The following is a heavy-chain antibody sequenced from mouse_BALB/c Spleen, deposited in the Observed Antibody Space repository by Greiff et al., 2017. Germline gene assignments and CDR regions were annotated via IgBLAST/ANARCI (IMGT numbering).Heavy chain of an antibody. V-gene: IGHV1-7*01. Sequence: VKLQESGAELAKPGASVKMSCKASGYTFTSYWMHWVKQRPGQGLEWIGYINPSTGYTEYNQKFKDKATLTADKSSSTAYMQLSSLTSEDSAVYYCAKLEEGFAYWGQGTLVTVSA. CDR1: GYTFTSYW. CDR2: INPSTGYT. CDR3: AKLEEGFAY. D-gene: IGHD4-1*01. J-gene: IGHJ3*01.